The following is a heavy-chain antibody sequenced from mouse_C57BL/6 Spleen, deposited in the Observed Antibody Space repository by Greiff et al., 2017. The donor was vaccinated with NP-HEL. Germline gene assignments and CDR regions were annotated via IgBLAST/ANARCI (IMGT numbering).Heavy chain of an antibody. CDR3: ARSYYSNDWFAY. CDR2: ISSGGSYT. V-gene: IGHV5-6*01. D-gene: IGHD2-5*01. Sequence: EVKVVESGGDLVKPGGSLKLSCAASGFTFSSYGMSWVRQTPDKRLEWVATISSGGSYTYYPDSVKGRFTISRDNAKNTLYLQMSSLKSEDTAMYYCARSYYSNDWFAYWGQGTLVTVSA. CDR1: GFTFSSYG. J-gene: IGHJ3*01.